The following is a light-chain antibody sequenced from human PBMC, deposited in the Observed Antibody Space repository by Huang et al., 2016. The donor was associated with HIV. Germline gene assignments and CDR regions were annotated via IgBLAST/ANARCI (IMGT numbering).Light chain of an antibody. V-gene: IGKV1-39*01. J-gene: IGKJ1*01. CDR2: GTS. Sequence: DIQMTQSPSSLSASVGDRITITCRTSQKIGNYLNWYQQRPGKAPDLLIYGTSNLQTGVPSRFSGSGSGTVFILTINSLQLEDFATYYCQQTYTTRWAFGQGTKVEFK. CDR3: QQTYTTRWA. CDR1: QKIGNY.